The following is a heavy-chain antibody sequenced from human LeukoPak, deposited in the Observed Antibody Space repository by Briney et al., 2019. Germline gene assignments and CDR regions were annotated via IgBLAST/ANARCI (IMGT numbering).Heavy chain of an antibody. V-gene: IGHV3-23*01. CDR1: GFMFSTYE. CDR2: ISGSGGST. CDR3: AKGGMGYSGSYYVGY. D-gene: IGHD1-26*01. Sequence: GGSLRLSCAASGFMFSTYEMNWVRQAPGKGLEWVSAISGSGGSTYYADSVKGRFTISRDNSKNTLYLQMNSLRAEDTAVYYCAKGGMGYSGSYYVGYWGQGTLVTVAS. J-gene: IGHJ4*02.